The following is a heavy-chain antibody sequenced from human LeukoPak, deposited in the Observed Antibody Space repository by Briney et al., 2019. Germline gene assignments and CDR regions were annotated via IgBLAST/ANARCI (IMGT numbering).Heavy chain of an antibody. D-gene: IGHD2-15*01. Sequence: GASVKVSCKASGYTFTSYGISWVRQAPGQGLEWMGWINFYNGNIDYAQKLQGRVTMTTDTSTSTAYMELRSLRSDDTAVYYCARSGGTGFNWFDPWGQGTLVTVSS. CDR1: GYTFTSYG. CDR3: ARSGGTGFNWFDP. CDR2: INFYNGNI. V-gene: IGHV1-18*01. J-gene: IGHJ5*02.